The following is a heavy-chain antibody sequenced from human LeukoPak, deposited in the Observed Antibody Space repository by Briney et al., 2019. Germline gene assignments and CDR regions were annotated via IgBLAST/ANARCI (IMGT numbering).Heavy chain of an antibody. D-gene: IGHD6-6*01. CDR3: ASPYSSSSGFDY. V-gene: IGHV4-38-2*01. CDR2: IYHSGST. Sequence: PSETLSLTCAVSSYSISSGYYWGWIRQPPGKGLEWIGSIYHSGSTYYNPSLKSRVTISVDTSKNQFSLKLSSVTAADTAVYYCASPYSSSSGFDYWGQGTLVTVSS. CDR1: SYSISSGYY. J-gene: IGHJ4*02.